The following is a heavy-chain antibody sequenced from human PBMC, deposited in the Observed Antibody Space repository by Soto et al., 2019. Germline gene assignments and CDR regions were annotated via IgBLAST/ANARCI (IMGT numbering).Heavy chain of an antibody. CDR3: AKGTEHYSGGSCYSEYQH. CDR2: ISGSGGST. CDR1: GFTFSSYA. V-gene: IGHV3-23*01. D-gene: IGHD2-15*01. Sequence: GGSLRLSCAASGFTFSSYAMSWVRQAPGKGLEWVSAISGSGGSTYYADSVKGRFTISRDNSKNTLYLQMNSLRAEDTAVYYCAKGTEHYSGGSCYSEYQHWGQGTLVTVSS. J-gene: IGHJ1*01.